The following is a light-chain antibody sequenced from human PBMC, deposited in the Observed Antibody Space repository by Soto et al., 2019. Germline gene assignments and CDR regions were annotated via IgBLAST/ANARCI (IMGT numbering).Light chain of an antibody. CDR2: GAS. J-gene: IGKJ1*01. CDR3: QQYNIWTWT. CDR1: QSVSSY. Sequence: EIVLTQSPATLSSFPGDRVTLSCRASQSVSSYLAWYQQKPGQAPRLLIYGASTRATGIPARFSGSGSGTEFTLTISSLQSEDVSVYYCQQYNIWTWTFGQGTKVDIK. V-gene: IGKV3-15*01.